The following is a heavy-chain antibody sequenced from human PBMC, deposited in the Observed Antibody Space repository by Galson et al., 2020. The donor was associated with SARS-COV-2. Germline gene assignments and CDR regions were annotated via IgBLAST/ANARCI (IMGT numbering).Heavy chain of an antibody. V-gene: IGHV3-48*03. J-gene: IGHJ3*02. Sequence: GGSLRLSCAASGFTFSSYEMNWVRQAPGKGLEWVSYISSSGSTIYYADSVKGRFTISRDNAKNSLYLQMNSLRAEDTAVYYCAKEKAALRIVSYHDAFDIWGQGTMVTVSS. CDR1: GFTFSSYE. D-gene: IGHD6-6*01. CDR2: ISSSGSTI. CDR3: AKEKAALRIVSYHDAFDI.